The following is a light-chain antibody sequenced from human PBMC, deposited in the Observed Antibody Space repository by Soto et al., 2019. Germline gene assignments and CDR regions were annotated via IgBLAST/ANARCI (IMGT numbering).Light chain of an antibody. V-gene: IGLV1-51*02. CDR3: GTWDSSLTTFV. CDR2: END. Sequence: VLTQPPSVSAAPGQRVTMSCSGSSSNIGEYYVSWHQQLPGTAPKLLIYENDKRPSGIPDRFSGSKSGTSATLDITGLQTGDEADYYCGTWDSSLTTFVFGTGTKVTVL. CDR1: SSNIGEYY. J-gene: IGLJ1*01.